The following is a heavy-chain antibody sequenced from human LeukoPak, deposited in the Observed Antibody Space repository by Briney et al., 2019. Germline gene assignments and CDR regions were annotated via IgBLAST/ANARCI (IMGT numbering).Heavy chain of an antibody. J-gene: IGHJ1*01. Sequence: ASVKVSCKASGVTFTTDSISWVRQAPGQSLEWMGWISVNNGGTNYAQSFQDRVTLTRDTSTNTAYLELRSLRSDDTAIIYCATATQPRGYFLHWGQGTLVTVSS. CDR2: ISVNNGGT. V-gene: IGHV1-18*01. D-gene: IGHD2-2*01. CDR3: ATATQPRGYFLH. CDR1: GVTFTTDS.